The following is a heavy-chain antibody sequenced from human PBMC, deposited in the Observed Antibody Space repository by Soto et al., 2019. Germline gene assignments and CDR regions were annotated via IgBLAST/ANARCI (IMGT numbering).Heavy chain of an antibody. D-gene: IGHD2-2*01. CDR1: GGSFSSLV. CDR2: INPMLGVA. Sequence: SVKVSCKASGGSFSSLVISWLRQAPGQGPEWVGGINPMLGVANFAQKFQDRVTITADESTTTAYMELSSLRSEDTAVYYCARGPAQFDPCDQGTLVTVSS. CDR3: ARGPAQFDP. J-gene: IGHJ5*02. V-gene: IGHV1-69*10.